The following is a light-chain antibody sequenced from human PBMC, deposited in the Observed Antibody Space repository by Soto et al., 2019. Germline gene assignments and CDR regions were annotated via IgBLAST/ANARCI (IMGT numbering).Light chain of an antibody. CDR2: GAS. CDR3: QQYGSSP. CDR1: QSVSSSY. J-gene: IGKJ4*01. V-gene: IGKV3-20*01. Sequence: IVLTQAPGTLSLSPGERATLSCRASQSVSSSYLAWYQQKPGQAPRLLIYGASSRATGIPDRFSGCGSGTDFSLTISRLEPEDFAVYYCQQYGSSPLGGGTKVDIK.